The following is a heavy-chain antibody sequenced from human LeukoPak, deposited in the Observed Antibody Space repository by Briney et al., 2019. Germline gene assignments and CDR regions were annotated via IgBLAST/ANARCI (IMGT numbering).Heavy chain of an antibody. CDR1: GGSITSYY. V-gene: IGHV4-59*12. D-gene: IGHD3-22*01. CDR2: IYYSGST. CDR3: ARSILRYYYNASGYYPYYFDH. J-gene: IGHJ4*02. Sequence: PSETLSLTCTVSGGSITSYYWSWIRQPPGKGLEWIGYIYYSGSTNYNPSLKSRVTISVDTSKNQFSLKLNSVTAADTAVYYCARSILRYYYNASGYYPYYFDHWGQGVLVTVSS.